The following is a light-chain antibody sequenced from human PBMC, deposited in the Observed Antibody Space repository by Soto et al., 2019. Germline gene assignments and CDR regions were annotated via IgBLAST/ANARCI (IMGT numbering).Light chain of an antibody. CDR3: ISYAGSSIWV. J-gene: IGLJ3*02. CDR1: SSDVGAYNY. CDR2: DVS. V-gene: IGLV2-8*01. Sequence: QSVLTQPPSASGSPGQSVSISGTGTSSDVGAYNYVSWYQQHPGKAPKLMIYDVSKRPSGVPDRFSGSKSGNTASLTVSGLQAEDEADYYCISYAGSSIWVFGGGTKVTVL.